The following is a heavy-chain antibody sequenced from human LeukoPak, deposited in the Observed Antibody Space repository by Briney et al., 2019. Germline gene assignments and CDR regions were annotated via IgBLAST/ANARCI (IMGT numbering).Heavy chain of an antibody. V-gene: IGHV5-51*01. J-gene: IGHJ4*02. D-gene: IGHD6-13*01. CDR2: IYPGDSDP. CDR1: GYTFTTYW. Sequence: KYGESLKISCKGSGYTFTTYWIGWVRLMPGKGLEWMGIIYPGDSDPRYSPSFQGQVTISADTSISTAYLQWSSLKASDSAMYYCVRHGLGSSWFGFDYWGQGTLVTVSS. CDR3: VRHGLGSSWFGFDY.